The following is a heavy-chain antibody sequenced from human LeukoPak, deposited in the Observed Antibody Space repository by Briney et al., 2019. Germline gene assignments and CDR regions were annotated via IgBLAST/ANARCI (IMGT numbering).Heavy chain of an antibody. J-gene: IGHJ4*02. V-gene: IGHV4-34*01. CDR2: IHYSGST. Sequence: SETLSLTCAVYGGSFSGYYWGWIRQPPGKGLEWIGSIHYSGSTYYNPSLKSRVTISVDTSKNHLSLRLRSVTAADTAVYYCERGSIAPDYWGQGILVTVSS. CDR3: ERGSIAPDY. CDR1: GGSFSGYY. D-gene: IGHD6-6*01.